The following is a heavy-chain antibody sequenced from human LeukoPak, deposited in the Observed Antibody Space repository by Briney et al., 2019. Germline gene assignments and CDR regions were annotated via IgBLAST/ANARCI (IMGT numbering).Heavy chain of an antibody. CDR1: GYTFTSYY. V-gene: IGHV1-46*01. Sequence: ASVKVSCKASGYTFTSYYMHWVRQAPGQGLEWMGLINPTGGSTGYAQKFQGRVTMTRNTSISTAYMELSSLRSEDTAVYYCARGVLLWFGEPSGDYWGQGTLVTVSS. D-gene: IGHD3-10*01. CDR3: ARGVLLWFGEPSGDY. J-gene: IGHJ4*02. CDR2: INPTGGST.